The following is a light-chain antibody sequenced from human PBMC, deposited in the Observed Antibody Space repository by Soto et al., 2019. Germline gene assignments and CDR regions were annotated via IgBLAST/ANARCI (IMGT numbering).Light chain of an antibody. V-gene: IGKV3-11*01. CDR2: DAS. J-gene: IGKJ4*01. CDR1: QSISSH. CDR3: QQRVNWPLS. Sequence: EIVLTQSPATLSLSPGERATLSCRARQSISSHLDWYRRKPGQAPRLVMYDASNRATGIPARFSGSGSGTEFTLTISSLEHEDFALYYCQQRVNWPLSFGGGTKVEIK.